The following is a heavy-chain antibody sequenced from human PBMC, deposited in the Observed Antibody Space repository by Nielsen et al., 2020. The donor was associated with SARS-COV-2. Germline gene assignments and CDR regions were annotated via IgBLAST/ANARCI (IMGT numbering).Heavy chain of an antibody. CDR3: ARDQGSYGDYGFDY. J-gene: IGHJ4*02. D-gene: IGHD4-17*01. CDR2: ISHSGST. V-gene: IGHV4-34*01. CDR1: GESFSGYY. Sequence: SETLSLTCAVSGESFSGYYQWSWIRQPPGKGLEWIGEISHSGSTNYNPSLKSRVTISVDTSKNQFSLKLSSVTAADTAVYYCARDQGSYGDYGFDYWGQGTLVTVSS.